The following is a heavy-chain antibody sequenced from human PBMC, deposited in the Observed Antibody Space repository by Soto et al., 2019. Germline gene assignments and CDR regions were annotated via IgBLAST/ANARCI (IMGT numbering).Heavy chain of an antibody. D-gene: IGHD6-13*01. V-gene: IGHV1-69*01. CDR3: ARVAIPAAGTGVAAACFDY. Sequence: QVQLVQSGAEVKKPGSSVKVSCKASGGTFSSYAISWVRQAPGQGLEWMGGIIPIFGTANYAQKFQGRVTISADESTSTAYLDLSSLRSEDTAVYYCARVAIPAAGTGVAAACFDYWGQGTLVTVSS. J-gene: IGHJ4*02. CDR2: IIPIFGTA. CDR1: GGTFSSYA.